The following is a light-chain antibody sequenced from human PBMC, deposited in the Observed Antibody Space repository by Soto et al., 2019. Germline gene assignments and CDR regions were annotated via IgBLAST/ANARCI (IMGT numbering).Light chain of an antibody. J-gene: IGKJ1*01. CDR1: QSVSSSY. Sequence: EIVLTQSPDTLSLSPGERATLSCRASQSVSSSYLAWYQQTPGQAPRLLIYGTSNRATGIPDRFSGSGSGTDFTLTISRLEPEDFTEYYCQQYWTSRWTFAQGTKVDIK. CDR3: QQYWTSRWT. V-gene: IGKV3-20*01. CDR2: GTS.